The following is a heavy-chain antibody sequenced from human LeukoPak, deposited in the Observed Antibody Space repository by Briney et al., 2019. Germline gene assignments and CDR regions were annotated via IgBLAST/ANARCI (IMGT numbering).Heavy chain of an antibody. CDR2: VYYNGVN. J-gene: IGHJ4*02. Sequence: PSETLSLTCTVSGGSLSSSRYYWGWVRQPPGKGLEWLGTVYYNGVNYYNPSLKSGSTLSENTSKTQFSLKVSSGTAADTAVYYCARASKDGYSSGHKWKYWGQGTLVTVSS. D-gene: IGHD6-19*01. CDR1: GGSLSSSRYY. V-gene: IGHV4-39*01. CDR3: ARASKDGYSSGHKWKY.